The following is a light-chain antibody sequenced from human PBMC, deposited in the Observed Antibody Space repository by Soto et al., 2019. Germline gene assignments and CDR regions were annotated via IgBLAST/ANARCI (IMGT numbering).Light chain of an antibody. V-gene: IGKV1-5*03. CDR1: QSINNW. CDR2: KAS. J-gene: IGKJ1*01. CDR3: QQYYNYPLT. Sequence: DIKMTQSPSTLSASVGDRVTITCRASQSINNWLAWYQQMPGKAPKLLIYKASTSESGVPSRFSGIGSGTQFTLTIISLQPDDFATYYCQQYYNYPLTFGQGTKVEV.